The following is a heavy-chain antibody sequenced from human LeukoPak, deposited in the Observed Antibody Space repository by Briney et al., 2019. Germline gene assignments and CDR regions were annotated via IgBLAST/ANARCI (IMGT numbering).Heavy chain of an antibody. CDR3: AVAYYDFWSGYSRPYYDY. V-gene: IGHV4-38-2*02. D-gene: IGHD3-3*01. J-gene: IGHJ4*02. Sequence: SETLSLTCTVSGYSISSDYYWGWIRQPPGKGLEWIGRIYTSGSTNYNPSLKSRVTISVDTSKNQFSLKLSSVTAADTAVYYCAVAYYDFWSGYSRPYYDYWGQGTLVTVSS. CDR1: GYSISSDYY. CDR2: IYTSGST.